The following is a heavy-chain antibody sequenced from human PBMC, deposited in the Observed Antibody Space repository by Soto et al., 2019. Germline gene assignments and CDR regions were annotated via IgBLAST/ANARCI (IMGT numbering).Heavy chain of an antibody. CDR3: ARVPPWGDSGSFYIQHYDS. J-gene: IGHJ4*02. D-gene: IGHD3-10*01. Sequence: ASVKVSCKASGYTLAGYYMQWVRQAPEQRRQWMGWINVGSGNTKYAQDFQGRFTFTRDSAATTTFMELSSLRSEDAAVYYCARVPPWGDSGSFYIQHYDSWGQGTLVTVSS. CDR2: INVGSGNT. V-gene: IGHV1-3*01. CDR1: GYTLAGYY.